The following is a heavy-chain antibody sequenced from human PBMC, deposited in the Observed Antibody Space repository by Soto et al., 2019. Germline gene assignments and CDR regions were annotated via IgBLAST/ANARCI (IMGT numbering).Heavy chain of an antibody. CDR3: ARATYCSGGSCYLYYYYGMDV. V-gene: IGHV3-21*01. CDR1: GFTFSSYS. CDR2: ISSSSSYI. Sequence: SLRLSCAASGFTFSSYSMNWVRQAPGKGLEWVSSISSSSSYIYYADSVKGRFTISRDNAKNSLYLQMNSLRAEDTAVYYCARATYCSGGSCYLYYYYGMDVWGQGTTVTVSS. D-gene: IGHD2-15*01. J-gene: IGHJ6*02.